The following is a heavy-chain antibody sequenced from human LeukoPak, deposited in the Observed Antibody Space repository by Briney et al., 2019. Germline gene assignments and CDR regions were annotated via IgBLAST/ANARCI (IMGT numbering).Heavy chain of an antibody. CDR2: ISGSGGST. J-gene: IGHJ4*02. CDR3: AKSIGGVVVVAADY. V-gene: IGHV3-23*01. D-gene: IGHD2-15*01. CDR1: GFTFSTYA. Sequence: GSLRLSCAASGFTFSTYAMTWVRQAPGKGLEWVSVISGSGGSTYYADSVKGLFTLSRDNSKNTLYLQMNSLRAEDTAVYYCAKSIGGVVVVAADYWGQGTLVTVSS.